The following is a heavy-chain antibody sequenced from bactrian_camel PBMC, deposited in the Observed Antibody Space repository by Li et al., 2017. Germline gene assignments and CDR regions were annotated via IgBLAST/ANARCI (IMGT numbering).Heavy chain of an antibody. CDR1: GVSTSC. Sequence: VQLVESGGGSVQAGGSLRLSCTASGVSTSCMAWFREAPGKEREGVATIDGEGSTSYADSVKGRFTISKDNAKNTLDLQMYSLKPEDTAMYYCAVSSWLRRSCGVRNVWADLWGQGTQV. V-gene: IGHV3S53*01. CDR3: AVSSWLRRSCGVRNVWADL. D-gene: IGHD3*01. J-gene: IGHJ4*01. CDR2: IDGEGST.